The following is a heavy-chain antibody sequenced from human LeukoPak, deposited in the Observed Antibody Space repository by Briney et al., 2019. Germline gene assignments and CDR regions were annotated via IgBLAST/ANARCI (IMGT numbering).Heavy chain of an antibody. D-gene: IGHD3-22*01. CDR3: ARGPYSYDSSGAFDI. J-gene: IGHJ3*02. V-gene: IGHV4-61*02. Sequence: SETLSLTCTVSGDSISSGDHYWSWIRQPAGKGLEWIGRIYTSGSTKYNPSLKSRVTISVDTSKNQISLRLNSVTAADTAVYFCARGPYSYDSSGAFDIWGQGTMVTVSS. CDR2: IYTSGST. CDR1: GDSISSGDHY.